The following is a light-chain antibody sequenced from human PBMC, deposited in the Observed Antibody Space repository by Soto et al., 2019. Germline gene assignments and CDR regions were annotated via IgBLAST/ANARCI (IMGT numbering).Light chain of an antibody. CDR2: GNS. CDR3: QSYDSSLSAL. V-gene: IGLV1-40*01. CDR1: SSSIGAGYD. J-gene: IGLJ1*01. Sequence: QSVLTQPPSVSGAPGQRVTISCTGSSSSIGAGYDVHWYQQLPGTAPKLLIYGNSNRPSGIPDRFPGSRSGTSASLAITGLQAEDEADYYCQSYDSSLSALFGTGTKVTVL.